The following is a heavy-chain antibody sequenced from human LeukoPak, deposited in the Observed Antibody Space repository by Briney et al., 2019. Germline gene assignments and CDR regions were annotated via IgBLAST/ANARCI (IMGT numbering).Heavy chain of an antibody. CDR2: IIPILGIA. V-gene: IGHV1-69*02. J-gene: IGHJ4*02. CDR3: ARLVPAATPDSKNRDC. Sequence: SVKVSCKASGGTFSSYTFSWVRQAPGQGLEWMGRIIPILGIANYAQKFQGRVTITADKSTSTAYMELSSLRSEDTAVYYCARLVPAATPDSKNRDCWGQGTLVTVSS. CDR1: GGTFSSYT. D-gene: IGHD2-2*01.